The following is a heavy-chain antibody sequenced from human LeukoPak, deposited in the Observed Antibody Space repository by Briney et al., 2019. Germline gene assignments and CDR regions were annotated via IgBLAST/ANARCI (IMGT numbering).Heavy chain of an antibody. D-gene: IGHD5-18*01. CDR2: IFYSGNT. V-gene: IGHV4-59*01. Sequence: SETLSLTCTVSGYSITTYYWSWIRQPPGKGLEWIGYIFYSGNTDYNPSLKSRVTISVDTSKNQFSLRLDSVTAADTAVYYCARLHDGYRYGADYWGQGTLVTAS. CDR3: ARLHDGYRYGADY. CDR1: GYSITTYY. J-gene: IGHJ4*02.